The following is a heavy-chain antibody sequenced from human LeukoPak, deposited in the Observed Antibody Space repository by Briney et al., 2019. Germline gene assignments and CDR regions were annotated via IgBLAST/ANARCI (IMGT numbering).Heavy chain of an antibody. D-gene: IGHD1-26*01. CDR2: IYYSGST. Sequence: SETLSLTCTVSGGSISSSSYYWGWIRQPPGKGLEWIGSIYYSGSTYYNPSLRSRVTISVDTSKNQFSLKLSSVTAADTAVYYCARRGATFYGWAKWEPELANWFDPWGQGTLVTVSS. V-gene: IGHV4-39*07. CDR1: GGSISSSSYY. J-gene: IGHJ5*02. CDR3: ARRGATFYGWAKWEPELANWFDP.